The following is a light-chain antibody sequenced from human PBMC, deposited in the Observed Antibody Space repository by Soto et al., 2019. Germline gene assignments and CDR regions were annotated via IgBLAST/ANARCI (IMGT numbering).Light chain of an antibody. J-gene: IGLJ1*01. Sequence: QSVLTQPPSVSGAPGQRVTISCTGSSSNIGANYDVHWYQQRPGTAPKLLIFGNSNRPSGVPDRCSGSKSGTSASLAITGLQAEDEGDYYCQSYDSTLSARYVFGTGTKLTVL. CDR3: QSYDSTLSARYV. CDR1: SSNIGANYD. V-gene: IGLV1-40*01. CDR2: GNS.